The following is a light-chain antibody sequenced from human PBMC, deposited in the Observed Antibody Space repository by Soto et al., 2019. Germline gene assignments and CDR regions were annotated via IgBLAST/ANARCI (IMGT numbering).Light chain of an antibody. CDR2: DAS. J-gene: IGKJ4*01. V-gene: IGKV3D-20*01. CDR1: QPFGRSF. Sequence: EIVLTQSPATLSLSPGKRTTLSCGASQPFGRSFLAWYQQNSGLAPTLLIFDASSRATGIPHRFSGSGSETDFTLTISRLEPEDFAVYYCQQYDTSPLTFGGGTKVEIK. CDR3: QQYDTSPLT.